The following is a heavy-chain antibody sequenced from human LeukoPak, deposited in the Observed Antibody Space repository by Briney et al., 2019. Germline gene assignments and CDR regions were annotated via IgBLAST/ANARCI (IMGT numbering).Heavy chain of an antibody. J-gene: IGHJ4*02. CDR2: INHIGSS. CDR1: GGSFSGYY. Sequence: SETLSLTCAVYGGSFSGYYWSWVRQPPGKGLEWIGEINHIGSSNYNPSLKSRVTISVDTSKNQFSLKLSSVTAADTAVYYCARGSSPFDYWGQGTLVTVSS. CDR3: ARGSSPFDY. V-gene: IGHV4-34*01.